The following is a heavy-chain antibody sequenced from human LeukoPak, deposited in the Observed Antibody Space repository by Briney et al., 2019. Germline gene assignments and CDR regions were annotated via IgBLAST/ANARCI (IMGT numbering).Heavy chain of an antibody. Sequence: GGSLRLSCAASGFTLSSYGMHWVRQAPGKGLEWVAVILYDGSDKYYADSVKGRFTISRDNSKNTLYLQVNSLRPEDTAVYYCAKDLLPYCSGSSCYYFDYWGQGTLVTVSS. J-gene: IGHJ4*02. D-gene: IGHD2-15*01. CDR3: AKDLLPYCSGSSCYYFDY. CDR2: ILYDGSDK. CDR1: GFTLSSYG. V-gene: IGHV3-30*18.